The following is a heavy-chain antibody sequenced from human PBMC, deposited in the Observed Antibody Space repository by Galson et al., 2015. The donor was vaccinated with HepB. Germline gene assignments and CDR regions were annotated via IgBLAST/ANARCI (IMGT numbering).Heavy chain of an antibody. CDR3: AKMAGGVTPYYGMDV. J-gene: IGHJ6*02. Sequence: SLRLSCAASGFTFSSYAMSWVRRAPGKGLEWVSAISGRGGSTYYADSVKGRFTISRDNSKNTLYLQMNSLRAEDTAVYYCAKMAGGVTPYYGMDVWGQGTTVTVSS. CDR1: GFTFSSYA. V-gene: IGHV3-23*01. CDR2: ISGRGGST. D-gene: IGHD3-16*01.